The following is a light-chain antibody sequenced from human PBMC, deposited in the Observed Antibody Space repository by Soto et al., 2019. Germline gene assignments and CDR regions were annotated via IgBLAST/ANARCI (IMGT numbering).Light chain of an antibody. V-gene: IGKV3-15*01. Sequence: EIVMTQSPATLSVSRGDRVTISCRASQNIDNYFTWYQQKPGQAPRLLIYGASTRDTGFPSRFSGSGSGTDFTLTISSLQSEDIALYYCQQYGNWPFTFGGGTKVEIK. CDR3: QQYGNWPFT. CDR1: QNIDNY. CDR2: GAS. J-gene: IGKJ4*01.